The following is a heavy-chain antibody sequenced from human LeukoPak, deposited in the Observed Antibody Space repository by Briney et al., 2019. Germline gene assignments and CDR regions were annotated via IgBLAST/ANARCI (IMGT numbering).Heavy chain of an antibody. CDR1: GGTFSNYD. D-gene: IGHD2-2*01. CDR3: ARERTYCSSTSCSPAGAFDI. J-gene: IGHJ3*02. Sequence: EASVNVSCKASGGTFSNYDISWVRQAPGQGLEWMGDIIPIFGTANYAQKFQGRVTITADESTSTAYMELSGLRSEDTAVYYCARERTYCSSTSCSPAGAFDIWGQGTMVTVSS. V-gene: IGHV1-69*13. CDR2: IIPIFGTA.